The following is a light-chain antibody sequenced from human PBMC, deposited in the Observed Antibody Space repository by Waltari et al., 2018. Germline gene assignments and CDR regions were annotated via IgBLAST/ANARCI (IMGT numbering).Light chain of an antibody. J-gene: IGKJ1*01. CDR2: RTS. CDR3: QQYKIYSRT. Sequence: DIQVTQSPFIVSSSVGDRVTITCRASQNISLYLDWYQQKPGNAPKLQIYRTSRLYGGVPSRFSGSGSGIEFSLTISGLQPDDFATYFCQQYKIYSRTFGQGTRVEVK. V-gene: IGKV1-5*03. CDR1: QNISLY.